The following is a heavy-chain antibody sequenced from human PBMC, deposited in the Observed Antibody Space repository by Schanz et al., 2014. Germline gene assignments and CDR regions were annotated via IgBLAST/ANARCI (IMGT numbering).Heavy chain of an antibody. V-gene: IGHV3-30*02. CDR1: GFTFSNYG. Sequence: VQLVESGGGLVKSGGSLRLSCAASGFTFSNYGLHWVRQAPGKGLEWVAFIRYNGINEYYADSVKGRFTISRDNSKNTLYLQMNSLRTEDTAVYFCAKSYDTSGYSGFDYWGQGTLVTVSS. D-gene: IGHD3-22*01. CDR2: IRYNGINE. CDR3: AKSYDTSGYSGFDY. J-gene: IGHJ4*02.